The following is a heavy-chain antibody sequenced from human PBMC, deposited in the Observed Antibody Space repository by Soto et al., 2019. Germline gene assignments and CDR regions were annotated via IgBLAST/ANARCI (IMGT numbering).Heavy chain of an antibody. Sequence: ASVKVSCKASGYTFTGYYMHWVRQAPGQGLEWMGWINPNSGGTNYAQKFQGWVTMTRDTSISTAYMELSRLRSDDTAVYYCARAPFSIFGSYYYMDVWGKGTTVTVSS. D-gene: IGHD3-3*01. V-gene: IGHV1-2*04. CDR3: ARAPFSIFGSYYYMDV. CDR2: INPNSGGT. J-gene: IGHJ6*03. CDR1: GYTFTGYY.